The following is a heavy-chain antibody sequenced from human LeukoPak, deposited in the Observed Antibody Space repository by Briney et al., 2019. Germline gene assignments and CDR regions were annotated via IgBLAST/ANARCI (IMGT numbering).Heavy chain of an antibody. CDR2: INPNSGGT. CDR1: GYTFTGYY. Sequence: ASVKVSCKASGYTFTGYYIHWVRQTPGQGLEWMGWINPNSGGTNYAQNFQGRVTMTRDTSIRTAYMELSRLRSDDTAVYYCARAPFLGYCSSASCPEGFDYWGQGTLATVSS. CDR3: ARAPFLGYCSSASCPEGFDY. D-gene: IGHD2-2*01. J-gene: IGHJ4*02. V-gene: IGHV1-2*02.